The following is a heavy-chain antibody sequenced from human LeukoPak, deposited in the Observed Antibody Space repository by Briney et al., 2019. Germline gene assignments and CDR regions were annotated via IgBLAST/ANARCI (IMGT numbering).Heavy chain of an antibody. V-gene: IGHV3-23*01. D-gene: IGHD6-19*01. CDR2: ISGSGGST. Sequence: GGSLRLSCAASGFTFSSYAMSWVRRAPGKGLEWVSAISGSGGSTYYADSVKGRFTISRDNSKNTLYLQMNSLRAEDTAVYYCATDVAVAGEGGYYFDYWGQGTLVTVSS. J-gene: IGHJ4*02. CDR3: ATDVAVAGEGGYYFDY. CDR1: GFTFSSYA.